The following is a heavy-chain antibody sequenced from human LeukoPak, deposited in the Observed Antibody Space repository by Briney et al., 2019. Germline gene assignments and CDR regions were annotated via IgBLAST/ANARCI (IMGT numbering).Heavy chain of an antibody. Sequence: GESLQISCQGSDYRFATYWIAWLRQMPGKGLEWMGIIYPSDSDTRYSPSFQGQVTILADKSIKTAYLQWRSLKASDTAMYYCARPLQGIVGATGFDYWGQGTLVTVSS. CDR1: DYRFATYW. D-gene: IGHD1-26*01. CDR3: ARPLQGIVGATGFDY. V-gene: IGHV5-51*01. CDR2: IYPSDSDT. J-gene: IGHJ4*02.